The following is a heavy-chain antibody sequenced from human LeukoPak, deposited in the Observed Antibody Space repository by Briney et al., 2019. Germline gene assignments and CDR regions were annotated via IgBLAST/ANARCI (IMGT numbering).Heavy chain of an antibody. CDR2: ISRDGKRQ. Sequence: GGSLRLSCATSGFIFNNYDPHWVRQAPGKGLEWLATISRDGKRQFYTGSVKGRFTISRDDSRNTLYLQMNSLRPEDTAVYHCARDRLNRAYCGDDCYSAAFDYWGQGTLVTVSS. V-gene: IGHV3-30*03. CDR3: ARDRLNRAYCGDDCYSAAFDY. D-gene: IGHD2-21*02. CDR1: GFIFNNYD. J-gene: IGHJ4*02.